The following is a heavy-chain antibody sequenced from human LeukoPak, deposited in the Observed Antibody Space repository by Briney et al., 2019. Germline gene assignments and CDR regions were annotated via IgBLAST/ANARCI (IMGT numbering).Heavy chain of an antibody. CDR1: GGTFSSYA. Sequence: ASVKVSCKASGGTFSSYAISWVRQAPGQGLEWMGRIIPILGIANYAQKFQGRVTITADKFTSTAYMELSSLRSEDTAVYYCASCYYDSSGYCPYWGQGTLVTVSS. J-gene: IGHJ4*02. D-gene: IGHD3-22*01. CDR3: ASCYYDSSGYCPY. CDR2: IIPILGIA. V-gene: IGHV1-69*04.